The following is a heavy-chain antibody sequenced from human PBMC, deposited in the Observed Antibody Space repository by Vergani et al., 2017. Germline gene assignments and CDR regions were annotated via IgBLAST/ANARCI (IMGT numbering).Heavy chain of an antibody. CDR2: ISPDGFST. D-gene: IGHD3-10*01. V-gene: IGHV1-46*01. CDR3: ARDRWFGELLSYYYGMDV. Sequence: QVQLVQSGAEVGKPGASVKISCKASGYTFTAYYIHWVRQAPEQGLEWVGVISPDGFSTFYAQKFQGRVTITRDTSTSTVYVEVTSLRSDDTAVYYCARDRWFGELLSYYYGMDVWGQGTTVTVSS. CDR1: GYTFTAYY. J-gene: IGHJ6*02.